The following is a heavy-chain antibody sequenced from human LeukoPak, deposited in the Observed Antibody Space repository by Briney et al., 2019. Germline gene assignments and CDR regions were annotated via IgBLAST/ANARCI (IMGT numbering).Heavy chain of an antibody. J-gene: IGHJ4*02. CDR3: ARGGGYHQYYFDY. CDR1: GGTFSSYA. V-gene: IGHV1-69*04. CDR2: IIPILGIA. D-gene: IGHD2-15*01. Sequence: SVKVSCKASGGTFSSYAISWVRQAPGQGLEWMGRIIPILGIANYAQKFQGRVTITADKSTSTAYMELSSLRSEDTAVYYCARGGGYHQYYFDYWGQGTLVTVSS.